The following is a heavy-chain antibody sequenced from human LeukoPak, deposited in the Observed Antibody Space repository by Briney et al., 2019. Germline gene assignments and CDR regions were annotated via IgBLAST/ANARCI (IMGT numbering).Heavy chain of an antibody. CDR3: AREGSYYDFWSAKRMYYYYYMDV. J-gene: IGHJ6*03. Sequence: GGSLRLSCAASGFTFSSYWMSWVRQAPGKGLEWVANIKQDGSEKYYVDSVKGRFTISRDNAKNSLYLQMNSLRAEDTAVYYCAREGSYYDFWSAKRMYYYYYMDVWGKGTTVTVSS. V-gene: IGHV3-7*01. CDR1: GFTFSSYW. CDR2: IKQDGSEK. D-gene: IGHD3-3*01.